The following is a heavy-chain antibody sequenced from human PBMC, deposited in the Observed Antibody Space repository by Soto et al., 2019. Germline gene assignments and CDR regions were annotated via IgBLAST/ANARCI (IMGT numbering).Heavy chain of an antibody. Sequence: QVQLQESGPGLVKPSQTLSLTCTVSGGSISSGDNYWSWIRQPPGKGLEWIGYIYYSGSSYYNPSLKRRATISVDTSKNPFSLKLSSVTAADTAVYYCARDYYYDSSGYSHYFDYWGQGTLVTVSS. CDR2: IYYSGSS. J-gene: IGHJ4*02. CDR3: ARDYYYDSSGYSHYFDY. V-gene: IGHV4-30-4*01. CDR1: GGSISSGDNY. D-gene: IGHD3-22*01.